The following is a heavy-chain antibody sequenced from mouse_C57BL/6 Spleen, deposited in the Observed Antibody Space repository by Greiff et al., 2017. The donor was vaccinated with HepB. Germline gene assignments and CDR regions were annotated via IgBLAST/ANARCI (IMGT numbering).Heavy chain of an antibody. D-gene: IGHD2-3*01. CDR3: ARSGDGYFDY. CDR1: GYAFSSSW. CDR2: IYPGDGDT. J-gene: IGHJ2*01. V-gene: IGHV1-82*01. Sequence: QVQLQQSGPELVKPGASVKISCKASGYAFSSSWMHWVKQRPGKGLEWIGRIYPGDGDTNYNGKFKGKATLTADKSSSTAYMQLSSLTSEDSAVYFCARSGDGYFDYWGQGTTLTVSS.